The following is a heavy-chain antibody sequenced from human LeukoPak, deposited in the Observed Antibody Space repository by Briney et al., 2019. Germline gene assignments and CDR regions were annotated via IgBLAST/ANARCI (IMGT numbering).Heavy chain of an antibody. CDR1: SGSISSYY. CDR3: ARDQMGVTHY. V-gene: IGHV4-59*01. Sequence: SETLTLTCTVSSGSISSYYWSWIRQPPGKGLEWLGYIYYSGSTNYNPSLKSRVTISVDTSKNQFSLKLSSVTAADTAVYYCARDQMGVTHYWGQGTLVTVSS. J-gene: IGHJ4*02. CDR2: IYYSGST. D-gene: IGHD3-10*01.